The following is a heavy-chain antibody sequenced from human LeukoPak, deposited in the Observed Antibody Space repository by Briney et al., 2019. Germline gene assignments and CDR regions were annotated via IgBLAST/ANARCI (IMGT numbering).Heavy chain of an antibody. D-gene: IGHD3-3*01. CDR3: ARERTPAKYYDLWSGYYTNWFDP. J-gene: IGHJ5*02. V-gene: IGHV1-69*05. CDR1: GGTFISYA. CDR2: IIPIFGTA. Sequence: ASVKVSCKASGGTFISYAISWVRQAPGQGREWMGGIIPIFGTANYAQKFQGRVTITTDESTSTAYMELSSLRSEDTAVYYCARERTPAKYYDLWSGYYTNWFDPWGQGTLVTVSS.